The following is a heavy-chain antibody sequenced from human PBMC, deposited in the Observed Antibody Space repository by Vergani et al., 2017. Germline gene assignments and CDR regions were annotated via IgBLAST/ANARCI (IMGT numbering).Heavy chain of an antibody. J-gene: IGHJ6*03. CDR3: VYRKTGCGTTCGFYPFYCYNYMDV. Sequence: QITLKESGPTLVKPTQTLTLTCTFSGFSLNTRGVSVAWIRQPPGKALDWLALIYWNDDQHYSPSLNNRVTITKDTSKNQLVLTMTNMDYVDTGTYYCVYRKTGCGTTCGFYPFYCYNYMDVWGKGTTVTVSS. CDR2: IYWNDDQ. D-gene: IGHD1-7*01. V-gene: IGHV2-5*04. CDR1: GFSLNTRGVS.